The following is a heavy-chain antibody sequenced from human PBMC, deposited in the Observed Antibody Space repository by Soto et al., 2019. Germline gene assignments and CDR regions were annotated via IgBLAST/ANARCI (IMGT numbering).Heavy chain of an antibody. CDR1: GYTFTSYG. J-gene: IGHJ3*02. D-gene: IGHD6-19*01. CDR2: ISAYNGKT. CDR3: ARVASGWYDAFDI. V-gene: IGHV1-18*01. Sequence: SGNCSCTAYGYTFTSYGISWVRQAPGQGLEWMGWISAYNGKTNYAQKPQGRVTMNTDTSTSTAYMELRSLRSDDTAVYYCARVASGWYDAFDIWGQGKTVTVSS.